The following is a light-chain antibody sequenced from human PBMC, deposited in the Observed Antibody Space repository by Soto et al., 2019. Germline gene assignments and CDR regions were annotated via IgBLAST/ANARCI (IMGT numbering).Light chain of an antibody. V-gene: IGLV2-14*01. J-gene: IGLJ2*01. CDR1: GTDVGGYNY. Sequence: QSALTQPASVSGSPGQSITISCTGTGTDVGGYNYVSWYQQHPGKAPKLMIYDVSNRPSGVSNRLSGSKSGNTASLTISGLQAGDEADYYCCSYTTNSTLFGGGTKLTVL. CDR3: CSYTTNSTL. CDR2: DVS.